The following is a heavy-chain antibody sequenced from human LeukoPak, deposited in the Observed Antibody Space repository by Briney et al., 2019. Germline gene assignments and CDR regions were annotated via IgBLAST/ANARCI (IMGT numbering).Heavy chain of an antibody. CDR1: GGSISSSSYY. CDR2: VYYSGST. Sequence: PSETLSLTCTVSGGSISSSSYYWGWSRQPPGKGLEWIVSVYYSGSTYYNPSLKSRVTISVDTSKNQFSLKLSSVTAADTAVYYCARRGAGGYIVVVPAAPYDYWGQGTLVTVSS. D-gene: IGHD2-2*01. J-gene: IGHJ4*02. CDR3: ARRGAGGYIVVVPAAPYDY. V-gene: IGHV4-39*01.